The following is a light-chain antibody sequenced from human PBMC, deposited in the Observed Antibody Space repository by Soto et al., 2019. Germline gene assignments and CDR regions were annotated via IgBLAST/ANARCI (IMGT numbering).Light chain of an antibody. CDR2: SSN. CDR1: SSNIGSNS. CDR3: SAWDDSLRGPV. Sequence: SVLTQPPSASGTPGQTVTISCSGSSSNIGSNSVYWYQQLPGTAPKLLIHSSNQRPSGVPDRSSGSKSGTSASLAVSGLRSEDEADYYCSAWDDSLRGPVFGTGTKVTVL. V-gene: IGLV1-47*02. J-gene: IGLJ1*01.